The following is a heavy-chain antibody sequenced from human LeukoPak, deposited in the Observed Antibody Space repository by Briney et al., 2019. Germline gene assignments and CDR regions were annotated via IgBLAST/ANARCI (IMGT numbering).Heavy chain of an antibody. J-gene: IGHJ4*02. V-gene: IGHV4-59*01. Sequence: PSETLSLTCTVSGGSISSYYWSWIRQPPGKGLEWIGHMYYSGSTDYNPSLKSRVTISVDTSKNQFSLKLSSVTAADTAVYYCARTLYGDQTKTYYFDCWGQGTLVTVSS. D-gene: IGHD4-17*01. CDR1: GGSISSYY. CDR3: ARTLYGDQTKTYYFDC. CDR2: MYYSGST.